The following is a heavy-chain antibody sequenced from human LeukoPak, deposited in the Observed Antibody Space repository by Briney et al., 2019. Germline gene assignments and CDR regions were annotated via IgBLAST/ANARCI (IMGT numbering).Heavy chain of an antibody. CDR2: IYYSGST. CDR3: ARDGTMVRGGGGFDP. D-gene: IGHD3-10*01. CDR1: GGSISSSY. J-gene: IGHJ5*02. Sequence: PSETLSLTCTVSGGSISSSYWSWIRQPPGKGLEWIGYIYYSGSTNYNPSLKSRVTILVDTSKNQFSLKLSSVTAADTAVYYCARDGTMVRGGGGFDPWGQGTLVTVSS. V-gene: IGHV4-59*01.